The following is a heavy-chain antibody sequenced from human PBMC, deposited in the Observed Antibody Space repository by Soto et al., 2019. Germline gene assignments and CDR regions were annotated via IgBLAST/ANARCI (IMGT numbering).Heavy chain of an antibody. J-gene: IGHJ5*01. Sequence: VGSLRLSFAVSGFTFSSYAMSWVRQTPGKGLEWVSTLSGSGGTTYYADSVKGQFTISRDNSKSTLYLQMNSLRAEDTAVYYCAKDNGTYGPHWIDSWGQGTLVTVSS. CDR1: GFTFSSYA. V-gene: IGHV3-23*01. D-gene: IGHD3-10*01. CDR3: AKDNGTYGPHWIDS. CDR2: LSGSGGTT.